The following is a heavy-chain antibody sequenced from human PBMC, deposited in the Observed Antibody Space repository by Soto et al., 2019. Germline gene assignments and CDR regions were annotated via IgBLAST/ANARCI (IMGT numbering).Heavy chain of an antibody. CDR2: ISGSGGST. J-gene: IGHJ4*02. V-gene: IGHV3-23*01. Sequence: GGSLRLSCAASGFTFSSYAMSWVRQAPGKGLEWVSAISGSGGSTYYADSVKGRFTISRDNSKNTLYLQMNSLRAEDTAVYYCAKDGRGYYGDYARPSLCYWGQGTLVTVSS. D-gene: IGHD4-17*01. CDR1: GFTFSSYA. CDR3: AKDGRGYYGDYARPSLCY.